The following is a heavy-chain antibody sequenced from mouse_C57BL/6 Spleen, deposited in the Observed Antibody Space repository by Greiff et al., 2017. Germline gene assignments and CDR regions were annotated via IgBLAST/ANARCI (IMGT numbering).Heavy chain of an antibody. CDR1: GYTFTDYN. J-gene: IGHJ4*01. Sequence: EVKLVESGPELVKPGASVKIPCKASGYTFTDYNMDWVKQSHGKSLEWIGDINPNNGGTIYNQKFKGKATLTVDKSSSTAYMELRSLTSEDTAVYYCARRGIYYGNHYYAMDYWGQGTSVTVSS. CDR2: INPNNGGT. V-gene: IGHV1-18*01. D-gene: IGHD2-1*01. CDR3: ARRGIYYGNHYYAMDY.